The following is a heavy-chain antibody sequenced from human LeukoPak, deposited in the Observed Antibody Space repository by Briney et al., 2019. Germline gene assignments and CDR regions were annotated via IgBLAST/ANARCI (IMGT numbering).Heavy chain of an antibody. J-gene: IGHJ6*03. D-gene: IGHD2-8*01. CDR2: INHSGST. V-gene: IGHV4-34*01. Sequence: SETLSLTCAVYGGSFSGYYWSWIRQPPGKGLEWIGEINHSGSTNYNPSLKSRVTISVDTSKNQFSLKLNSVTPEDTAVYYCARAWSGGWCVQLGACYMDVWGKGTTVTVSS. CDR1: GGSFSGYY. CDR3: ARAWSGGWCVQLGACYMDV.